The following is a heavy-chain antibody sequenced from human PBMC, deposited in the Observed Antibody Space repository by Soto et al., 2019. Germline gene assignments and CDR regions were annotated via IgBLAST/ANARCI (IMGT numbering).Heavy chain of an antibody. CDR1: GGSFSGYY. CDR3: ARGRYQSDSSGYYSDY. Sequence: PSETLSLTCAVYGGSFSGYYWSWIRQPPGKGLEWIGEINHSGSTNYNPSLKSRVTISVDTSKNQFSLKLSSVTAADTAVYYCARGRYQSDSSGYYSDYWGQGTLVTVSS. J-gene: IGHJ4*02. D-gene: IGHD3-22*01. CDR2: INHSGST. V-gene: IGHV4-34*01.